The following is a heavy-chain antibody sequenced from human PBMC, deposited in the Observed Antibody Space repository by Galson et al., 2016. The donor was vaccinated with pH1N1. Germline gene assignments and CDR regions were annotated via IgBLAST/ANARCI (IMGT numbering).Heavy chain of an antibody. D-gene: IGHD1-1*01. CDR2: IYYNGST. CDR1: GDSINSHY. J-gene: IGHJ4*02. CDR3: ARGFRIAPTGTIFDS. Sequence: ETLSLTCTVSGDSINSHYWGWIRQTPGKGLECMGYIYYNGSTTYNPSLRSQVSISLDTSNNHFSLKMTSVTVADTALYYCARGFRIAPTGTIFDSWGQGTLVTVSS. V-gene: IGHV4-59*11.